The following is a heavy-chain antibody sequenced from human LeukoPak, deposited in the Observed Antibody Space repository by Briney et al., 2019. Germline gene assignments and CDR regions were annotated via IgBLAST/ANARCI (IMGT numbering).Heavy chain of an antibody. D-gene: IGHD2-15*01. Sequence: GGSLRLSCVVSGLTFSSYSMNWVRQAPGKGLEWVSSISSSSTYISYADLLRGRFTISRDNAKNSMYLQMNSLRAEDTAVYYCARDRCRDPDISCSGGSLDYWGQGTLVTVSS. J-gene: IGHJ4*02. CDR3: ARDRCRDPDISCSGGSLDY. V-gene: IGHV3-21*01. CDR2: ISSSSTYI. CDR1: GLTFSSYS.